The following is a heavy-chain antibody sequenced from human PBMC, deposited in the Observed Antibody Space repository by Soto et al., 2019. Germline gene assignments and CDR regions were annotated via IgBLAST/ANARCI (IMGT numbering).Heavy chain of an antibody. D-gene: IGHD3-9*01. V-gene: IGHV1-24*01. Sequence: SCKVSGYTLTELSMHWVRQAPGKGLEWMGGFDPEDGETIYAQKFQGRVTMTEDTSTDTAYMELSSLRSEDTAVYYCATYTRYFDSPFIDYWGQGTLVTVSS. J-gene: IGHJ4*02. CDR2: FDPEDGET. CDR3: ATYTRYFDSPFIDY. CDR1: GYTLTELS.